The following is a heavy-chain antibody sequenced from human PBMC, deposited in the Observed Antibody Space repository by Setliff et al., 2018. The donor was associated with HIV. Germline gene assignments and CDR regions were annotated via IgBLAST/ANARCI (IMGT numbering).Heavy chain of an antibody. D-gene: IGHD3-16*02. CDR3: ARLTGRYRNSPVGAFDI. J-gene: IGHJ3*02. CDR2: MNPNSGNT. Sequence: ASVKVSCKASGYTFSSNDINWVRQATGQGLEWMGWMNPNSGNTGYAQKLQGRVTMTTHTSTNTAYMELRSLRSDDTAVYYCARLTGRYRNSPVGAFDIWGQGTMVTVSS. V-gene: IGHV1-8*01. CDR1: GYTFSSND.